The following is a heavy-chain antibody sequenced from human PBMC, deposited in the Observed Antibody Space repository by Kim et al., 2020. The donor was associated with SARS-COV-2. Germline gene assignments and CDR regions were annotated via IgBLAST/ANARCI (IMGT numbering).Heavy chain of an antibody. J-gene: IGHJ6*02. V-gene: IGHV3-73*01. D-gene: IGHD6-19*01. CDR1: GFTFSGSA. CDR3: TNQWLVRDYYYYGMDV. Sequence: GGSLRLSCAASGFTFSGSAMHWVRQASGKGLEWVGRIRSKANSYATAYAASVKGRFTISRDDSKNTAYLQMNSLKTEDTAVYYCTNQWLVRDYYYYGMDVWGQGTTVTVSS. CDR2: IRSKANSYAT.